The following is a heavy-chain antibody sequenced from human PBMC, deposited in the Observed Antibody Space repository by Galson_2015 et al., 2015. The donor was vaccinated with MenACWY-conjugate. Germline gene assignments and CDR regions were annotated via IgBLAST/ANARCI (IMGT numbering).Heavy chain of an antibody. CDR2: IYSGGNT. D-gene: IGHD6-13*01. V-gene: IGHV3-53*01. J-gene: IGHJ6*02. Sequence: ALRLSCAASGVTVSSNYMSWVRQAPGRGLEWVSIIYSGGNTYYADSVKGRFTISRDNSKNTLYLQMNSLRAEDTAVYYCARGRGLCSWDRFGRAVWGQGTSVTVSS. CDR1: GVTVSSNY. CDR3: ARGRGLCSWDRFGRAV.